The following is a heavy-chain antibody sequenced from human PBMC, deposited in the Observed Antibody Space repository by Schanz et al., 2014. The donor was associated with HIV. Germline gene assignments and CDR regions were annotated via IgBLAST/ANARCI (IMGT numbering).Heavy chain of an antibody. D-gene: IGHD2-2*01. Sequence: EVQLVESGGGLVQPGGSLRLSCVASGFNFFTYDMHWVRQGAGKGLEWISGVGPTGDTYYSGSVKGQFTISRENAKNSVYLQMNGLRAGDMAVYFCARYSADSLDMWGQGTMVTVSS. J-gene: IGHJ3*02. CDR3: ARYSADSLDM. V-gene: IGHV3-13*01. CDR2: VGPTGDT. CDR1: GFNFFTYD.